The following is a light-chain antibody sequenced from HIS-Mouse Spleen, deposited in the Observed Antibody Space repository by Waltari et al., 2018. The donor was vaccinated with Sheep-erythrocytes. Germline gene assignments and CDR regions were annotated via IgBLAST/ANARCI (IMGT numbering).Light chain of an antibody. V-gene: IGLV3-21*02. Sequence: SYVLTQPPSVSVAPGQTARITGGGNNLGSKSVHGYQRRPGQAPVLVVDDDSDRPSGIPERFSGSNSGNTATLTISRVEAGDEADYYCQVWDSSSDHVVFGGGTKLTVL. J-gene: IGLJ2*01. CDR3: QVWDSSSDHVV. CDR1: NLGSKS. CDR2: DDS.